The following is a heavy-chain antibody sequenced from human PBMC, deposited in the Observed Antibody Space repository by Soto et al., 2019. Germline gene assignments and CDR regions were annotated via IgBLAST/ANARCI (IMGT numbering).Heavy chain of an antibody. CDR3: ARVSSSIVVVPDYGMDV. J-gene: IGHJ6*02. V-gene: IGHV1-18*04. CDR1: GYTFISHG. D-gene: IGHD2-15*01. CDR2: ISGKNGNT. Sequence: ASLKVSCKASGYTFISHGISWVRPAPGQGLEWMGWISGKNGNTNYAQKLQGRVTLTTDTSTSTAYMELRSLRSDDTAVYYCARVSSSIVVVPDYGMDVWGQGTTVTVSS.